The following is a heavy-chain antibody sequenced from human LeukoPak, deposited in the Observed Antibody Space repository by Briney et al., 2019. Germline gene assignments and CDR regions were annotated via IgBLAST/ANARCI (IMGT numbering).Heavy chain of an antibody. CDR3: AWLYYDSSGYYREVKDDY. V-gene: IGHV3-48*04. J-gene: IGHJ4*02. Sequence: GGSLRLSCAASGFTFSSYSMNWVRQAPGKGLEWVSYISSSSSTIYYADSVKGRFTISRDNAKNSLYLQMNSLRAEDTAVYYCAWLYYDSSGYYREVKDDYWAREPWSPSPQ. CDR1: GFTFSSYS. D-gene: IGHD3-22*01. CDR2: ISSSSSTI.